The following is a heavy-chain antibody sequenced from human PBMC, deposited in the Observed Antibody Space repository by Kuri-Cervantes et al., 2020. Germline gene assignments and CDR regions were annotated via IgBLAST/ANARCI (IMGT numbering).Heavy chain of an antibody. CDR3: ARDLPYDRSDGFDY. CDR1: GYTFTGYY. J-gene: IGHJ4*02. Sequence: ASVKVSCKASGYTFTGYYMHWVRQAPGQGLEWMGWINPNSGGTNYAQEFQGWVTMTRDTSISTAYMELSRLRSDDTAVYYCARDLPYDRSDGFDYWGQGTLVTVSS. V-gene: IGHV1-2*04. CDR2: INPNSGGT. D-gene: IGHD3-22*01.